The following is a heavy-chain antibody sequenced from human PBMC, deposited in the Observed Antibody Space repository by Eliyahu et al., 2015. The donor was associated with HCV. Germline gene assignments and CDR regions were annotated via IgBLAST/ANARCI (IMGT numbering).Heavy chain of an antibody. V-gene: IGHV3-9*01. CDR3: AKDIYYYGSGNFDL. J-gene: IGHJ4*02. CDR2: ISWDSGTI. D-gene: IGHD3-10*01. CDR1: GFTFRDYA. Sequence: EVQLVESGGGLVQPGRSLRLSCAASGFTFRDYAMPLVPPAPGKGLEWVSIISWDSGTIDYADSVKGRFTISRDNAKNSLYLHMNTLRVEDTALYYCAKDIYYYGSGNFDLWGQGTLVTVSS.